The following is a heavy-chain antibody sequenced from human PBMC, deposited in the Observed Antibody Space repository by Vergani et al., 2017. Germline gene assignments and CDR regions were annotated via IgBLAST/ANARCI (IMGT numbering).Heavy chain of an antibody. CDR3: ARDSLMITVGGVIAKENAFDI. J-gene: IGHJ3*02. D-gene: IGHD3-16*02. CDR1: GYTFTSYY. V-gene: IGHV1-46*01. Sequence: QVQLVQSGAEVKKPGASVKVSCKASGYTFTSYYMHWVRQAPGQGLEWMGIINPSGGSTSYAQKFQGRVTMTRDTSTSTVYMELSSLRSDDTAVYYCARDSLMITVGGVIAKENAFDIWGQGTMVTVSS. CDR2: INPSGGST.